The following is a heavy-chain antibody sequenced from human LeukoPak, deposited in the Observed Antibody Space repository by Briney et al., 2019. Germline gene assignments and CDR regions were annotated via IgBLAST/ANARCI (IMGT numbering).Heavy chain of an antibody. Sequence: GGSLRLSCATSGVTFSDAWMAWVRQAPGRGLEWVGLVKSKTDGGTTDYAPAVEGRFTISRDDSKNTLYLQMSSLTTEDTAVYYCSAYSGYAFDYWGQGTLVTVSS. CDR1: GVTFSDAW. CDR3: SAYSGYAFDY. V-gene: IGHV3-15*01. CDR2: VKSKTDGGTT. D-gene: IGHD5-12*01. J-gene: IGHJ4*02.